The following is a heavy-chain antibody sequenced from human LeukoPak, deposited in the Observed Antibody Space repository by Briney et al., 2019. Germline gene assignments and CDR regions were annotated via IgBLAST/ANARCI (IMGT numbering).Heavy chain of an antibody. Sequence: SGPTLVTPTQTLTLTCAFSGFSLSSSLEGVGWIRQPPGKALEWLGIIYWDDDKRYSPSLKGRLSINKDPSKNQVVLTMTNMDPVDTATYYCARTGGALKAFDYWAREPWSPSPQ. CDR3: ARTGGALKAFDY. CDR2: IYWDDDK. CDR1: GFSLSSSLEG. V-gene: IGHV2-5*02. D-gene: IGHD2-8*02. J-gene: IGHJ4*02.